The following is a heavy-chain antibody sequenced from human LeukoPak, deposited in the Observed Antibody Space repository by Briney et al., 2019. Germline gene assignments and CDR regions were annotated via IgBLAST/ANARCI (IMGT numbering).Heavy chain of an antibody. J-gene: IGHJ5*02. CDR1: GGSFSGYY. CDR2: INHSGST. V-gene: IGHV4-34*01. Sequence: SETLSLTCAVYGGSFSGYYWSWIRQPPGKGLEWIGEINHSGSTNYNPSLKSRVTISVDTSKNQFSLKLSSVTAADTAVYYCARDYYFGGNWFDPWGQGTLVTVSS. D-gene: IGHD3-10*01. CDR3: ARDYYFGGNWFDP.